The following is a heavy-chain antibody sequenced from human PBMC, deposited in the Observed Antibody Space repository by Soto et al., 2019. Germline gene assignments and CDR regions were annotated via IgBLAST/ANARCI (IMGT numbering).Heavy chain of an antibody. J-gene: IGHJ4*02. D-gene: IGHD5-18*01. CDR1: GGSISSGCYY. V-gene: IGHV4-31*03. Sequence: TLSLTCTVSGGSISSGCYYWSWIRQHPGKGLEWIGYIYYSGSTNYNPSLKSRVTISVDTSKNQFSLKLSSVTAADTAVYYCARYVDTAMVYDYWGQGTLVTVSS. CDR3: ARYVDTAMVYDY. CDR2: IYYSGST.